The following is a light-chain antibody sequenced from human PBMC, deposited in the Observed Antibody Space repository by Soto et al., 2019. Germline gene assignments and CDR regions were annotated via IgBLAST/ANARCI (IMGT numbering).Light chain of an antibody. CDR1: QGISSA. Sequence: AIQLTQSPSSLSSSVGDRVTITCRASQGISSALAWYQQKPGKAPKLLIYAASSLQSGVPSRFSGSGSGTDFTLTISSLQPDDFAVYFCHQRYNWPRVTFGQGTRLAI. CDR3: HQRYNWPRVT. J-gene: IGKJ5*01. V-gene: IGKV1D-13*01. CDR2: AAS.